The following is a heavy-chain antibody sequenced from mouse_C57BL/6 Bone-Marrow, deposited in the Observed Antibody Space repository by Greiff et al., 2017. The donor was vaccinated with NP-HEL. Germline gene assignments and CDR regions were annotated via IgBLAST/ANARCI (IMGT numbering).Heavy chain of an antibody. D-gene: IGHD1-1*01. CDR3: ARERILLRYYFDY. CDR1: GFTFSSYA. CDR2: ISDGGSYT. V-gene: IGHV5-4*01. Sequence: EVNVVESGGGLVKPGGSLKLSCAASGFTFSSYAMSWVRQTPEKRLEWVATISDGGSYTYYPDNVKGRFTISRDNAKNNLYLQMSHLKSEDTAMYYCARERILLRYYFDYWGQGTTLTVSS. J-gene: IGHJ2*01.